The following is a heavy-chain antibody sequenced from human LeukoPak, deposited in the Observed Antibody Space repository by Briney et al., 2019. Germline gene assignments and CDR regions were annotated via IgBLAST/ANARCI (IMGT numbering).Heavy chain of an antibody. CDR2: ISSSSSYI. Sequence: GGSLRLSCAASGFTFSSYSMNWVRQAPGKGLGWVSSISSSSSYIYYADSVKGRFTISRDNAKNSLYLQMNSLRAEDTAVYYCARAGANFKTSPFDYWGQGTLVTVSS. D-gene: IGHD4/OR15-4a*01. V-gene: IGHV3-21*01. CDR3: ARAGANFKTSPFDY. CDR1: GFTFSSYS. J-gene: IGHJ4*02.